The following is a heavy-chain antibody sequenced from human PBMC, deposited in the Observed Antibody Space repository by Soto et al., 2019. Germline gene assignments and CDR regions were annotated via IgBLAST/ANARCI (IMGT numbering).Heavy chain of an antibody. J-gene: IGHJ4*02. V-gene: IGHV4-39*01. CDR3: ARGVYNTIFGVVSLDY. CDR1: GGSINRSTHY. CDR2: IYYSGST. Sequence: SETLSLTCTVSGGSINRSTHYWGWIRQPPGKGLEWIGSIYYSGSTYYNPSLKSRVTISVDTSKNQFSLQLSSVTAADTAVYYCARGVYNTIFGVVSLDYWGQGTLVTVSS. D-gene: IGHD3-3*01.